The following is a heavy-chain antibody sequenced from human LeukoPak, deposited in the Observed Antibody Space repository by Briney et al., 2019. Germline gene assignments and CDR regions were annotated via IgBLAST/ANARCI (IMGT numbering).Heavy chain of an antibody. CDR2: INPNSGGT. V-gene: IGHV1-2*02. D-gene: IGHD3-22*01. Sequence: AASVKDSCKASGYTFTGYYMHWVRQAPGQGLEWMGWINPNSGGTNYAQKFQGRVTMTRDTSISTVYMELSRLRSDDTAVYYCARSYYDSSGYLPLWGQGTLVTISS. CDR3: ARSYYDSSGYLPL. J-gene: IGHJ4*02. CDR1: GYTFTGYY.